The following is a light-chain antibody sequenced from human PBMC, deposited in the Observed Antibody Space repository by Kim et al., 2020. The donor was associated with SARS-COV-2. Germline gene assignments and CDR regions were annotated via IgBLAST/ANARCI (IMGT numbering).Light chain of an antibody. CDR2: AAS. V-gene: IGKV1D-12*01. CDR3: QQGNSFPFS. J-gene: IGKJ5*01. Sequence: ASVGDRVTLNCRASQGVSNWLAWYQQKPGKAPKLLIYAASRLQSGVPSRFSGSGSGTDFTLTISSVQPEDFATYYCQQGNSFPFSFGQGTRLEIK. CDR1: QGVSNW.